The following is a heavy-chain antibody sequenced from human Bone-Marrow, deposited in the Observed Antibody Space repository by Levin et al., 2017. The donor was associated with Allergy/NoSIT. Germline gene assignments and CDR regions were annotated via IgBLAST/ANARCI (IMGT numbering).Heavy chain of an antibody. J-gene: IGHJ5*02. D-gene: IGHD2-15*01. CDR2: IKTKVEGGTT. CDR3: FALVVVGPGTWIEP. V-gene: IGHV3-15*01. Sequence: GGSLRLSCAASGFTFTNAWMYWVRQAPGKGLEWVGHIKTKVEGGTTDYAAPVKGRFTISRDDSKSTLYLQMNSLISEDTATYYCFALVVVGPGTWIEPWGQGTLFTVSS. CDR1: GFTFTNAW.